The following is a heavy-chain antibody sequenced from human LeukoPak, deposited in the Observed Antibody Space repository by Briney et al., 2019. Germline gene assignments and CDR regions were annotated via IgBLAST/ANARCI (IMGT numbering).Heavy chain of an antibody. D-gene: IGHD1-20*01. Sequence: SETLSLTCAVYGGSFSGYYWSWIRQPPGKGLEWIGEINHSGSTNYNPSLKSRVTMSVDTSKNQFSLKLSSVTAADTAVYYCARSITGTTVDYWGQGTLVTVSS. CDR1: GGSFSGYY. V-gene: IGHV4-34*01. CDR2: INHSGST. CDR3: ARSITGTTVDY. J-gene: IGHJ4*02.